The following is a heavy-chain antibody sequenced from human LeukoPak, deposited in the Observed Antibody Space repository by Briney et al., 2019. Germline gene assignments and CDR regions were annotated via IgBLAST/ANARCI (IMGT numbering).Heavy chain of an antibody. CDR3: ARDAKYYYGSRTYFFFEY. Sequence: SETLSLTCTVSGGSISSNNYYWGWIRQPPGKGLEWIGSIYYSGSTYYNPSLKSRVTMSIDTSKNQFSLKLSSVTAADTAIYYCARDAKYYYGSRTYFFFEYWGQGTLLSVSS. CDR2: IYYSGST. CDR1: GGSISSNNYY. V-gene: IGHV4-39*07. D-gene: IGHD3-10*01. J-gene: IGHJ4*02.